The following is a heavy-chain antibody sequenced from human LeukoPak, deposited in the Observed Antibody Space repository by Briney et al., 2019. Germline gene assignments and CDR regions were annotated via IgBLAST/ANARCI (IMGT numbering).Heavy chain of an antibody. J-gene: IGHJ1*01. CDR2: ISSNGGST. Sequence: GGSLRLSCSASGFTFSSYAMHWVRQAPGKGLEYVSAISSNGGSTYYADSVKGRFTISRDNSKNTLYLQMSSLRAEDTAVYYCLKDYSSGWSYEYFQHWGQGTLVTVSS. V-gene: IGHV3-64D*06. CDR1: GFTFSSYA. D-gene: IGHD6-13*01. CDR3: LKDYSSGWSYEYFQH.